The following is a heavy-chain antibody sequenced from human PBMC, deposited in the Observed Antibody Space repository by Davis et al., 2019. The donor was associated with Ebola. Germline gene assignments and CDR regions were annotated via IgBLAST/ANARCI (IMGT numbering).Heavy chain of an antibody. CDR3: ARDRYSYGYRTVRYFDL. J-gene: IGHJ2*01. Sequence: GESLKISCAASGFTFSSYSMNWVRQAPGKGLEWVAVISYDGSNKYYADSVKGRFTISRDNSKNTLYLQMNSLRAEDTAVYYCARDRYSYGYRTVRYFDLWGRGTLVTVSS. V-gene: IGHV3-30*03. CDR1: GFTFSSYS. D-gene: IGHD5-18*01. CDR2: ISYDGSNK.